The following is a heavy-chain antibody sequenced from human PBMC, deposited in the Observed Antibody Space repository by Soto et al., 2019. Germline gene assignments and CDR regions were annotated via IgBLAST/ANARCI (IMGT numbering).Heavy chain of an antibody. J-gene: IGHJ4*02. Sequence: PSETLSLTCSVSGGSVTSASYYWSWIRQSPGKGLECIGYVFQGANTNYNPSLKGRVTISVDTSRNQFSLDLTSVTAAGTAVYYCVTALGPTTGIDYWGQGTLVTVSS. V-gene: IGHV4-61*01. CDR2: VFQGANT. CDR3: VTALGPTTGIDY. D-gene: IGHD2-8*02. CDR1: GGSVTSASYY.